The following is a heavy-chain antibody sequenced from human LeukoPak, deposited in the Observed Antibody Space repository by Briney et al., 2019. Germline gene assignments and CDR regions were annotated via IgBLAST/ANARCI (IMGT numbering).Heavy chain of an antibody. CDR1: GGSISSGGYY. D-gene: IGHD3-10*01. V-gene: IGHV4-61*08. J-gene: IGHJ4*02. Sequence: SETLSLTCTVSGGSISSGGYYWSWIRQHPGKGLEWIGYVYYSGNTNYNPSLESRVTISVDTSKNQFSLKLSSVTAADTAVYYCARHQLRGFLDDNWGQGTLVTVSS. CDR3: ARHQLRGFLDDN. CDR2: VYYSGNT.